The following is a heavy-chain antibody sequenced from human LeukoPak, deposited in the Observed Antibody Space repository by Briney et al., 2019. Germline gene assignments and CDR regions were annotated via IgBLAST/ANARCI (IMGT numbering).Heavy chain of an antibody. D-gene: IGHD1-7*01. CDR2: INPSGGST. V-gene: IGHV1-46*01. CDR1: GFTFTNYG. Sequence: ASVKVSCKASGFTFTNYGFTWVRQAPGQGLEWMGIINPSGGSTSYAQKFQGRVTMTRDTSTSTVYMELSSLRSEDTAVYYCAREMRRRITGTTLDVWGQGTTVTVSS. CDR3: AREMRRRITGTTLDV. J-gene: IGHJ6*02.